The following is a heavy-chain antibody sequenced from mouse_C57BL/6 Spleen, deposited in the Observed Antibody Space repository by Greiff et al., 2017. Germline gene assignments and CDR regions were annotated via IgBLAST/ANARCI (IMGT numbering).Heavy chain of an antibody. CDR3: ARPWHYYGSSNYYAMDY. CDR1: GYTFTSYW. V-gene: IGHV1-53*01. CDR2: INPSNGGT. J-gene: IGHJ4*01. D-gene: IGHD1-1*01. Sequence: QVQLQQPGTELVKPGASVKLSCKASGYTFTSYWMHWVKQRPGQGLEWIGNINPSNGGTNYNEKFKSKATLTVDKSSSTAYMQLSSLTSEDSAVYYCARPWHYYGSSNYYAMDYWGQGTSVTVSS.